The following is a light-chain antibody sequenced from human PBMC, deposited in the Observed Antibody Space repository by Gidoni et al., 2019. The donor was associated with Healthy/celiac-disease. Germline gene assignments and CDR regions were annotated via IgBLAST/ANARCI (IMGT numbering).Light chain of an antibody. CDR1: QSISSY. CDR3: QQSYSTPLT. J-gene: IGKJ4*01. Sequence: DIQMTQSPSSLSASVGDRVTITCRASQSISSYLNWYQQNPGNAPKLLIYAASSLQSGVPSRCSGSGSGTDFTLTISSLQPEDCATYYCQQSYSTPLTFGGGTKVEIK. V-gene: IGKV1-39*01. CDR2: AAS.